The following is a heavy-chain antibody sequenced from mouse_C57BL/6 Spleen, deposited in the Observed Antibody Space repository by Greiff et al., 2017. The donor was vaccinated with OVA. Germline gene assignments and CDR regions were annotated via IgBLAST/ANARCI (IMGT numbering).Heavy chain of an antibody. Sequence: QVQLQQPGAELVKPGASVKLSCKASGYTFTSYWMQWVKQRPGQGLEWIGEIDPSDSYTNYTQKFKGKATLTVDTSSSTAYMQLSSLTTDDSAVYYCARGDDCGDYWGQGTTLTVSS. CDR1: GYTFTSYW. CDR3: ARGDDCGDY. V-gene: IGHV1-50*01. J-gene: IGHJ2*01. CDR2: IDPSDSYT. D-gene: IGHD2-4*01.